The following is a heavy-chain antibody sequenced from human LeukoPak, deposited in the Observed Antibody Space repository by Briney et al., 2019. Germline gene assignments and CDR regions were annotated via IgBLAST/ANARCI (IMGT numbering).Heavy chain of an antibody. J-gene: IGHJ4*02. V-gene: IGHV3-7*01. CDR3: AKDTVDILTGYYPPYFDY. CDR2: IKQDGSEE. CDR1: GFTFSSYW. Sequence: GGSLRLSCAASGFTFSSYWMSWVRQAPGKGLEWVANIKQDGSEEYYVDSVRGRFTISRDNAKNSLYLQMNSLRAEDTAVYYCAKDTVDILTGYYPPYFDYWGQGTLVTVSS. D-gene: IGHD3-9*01.